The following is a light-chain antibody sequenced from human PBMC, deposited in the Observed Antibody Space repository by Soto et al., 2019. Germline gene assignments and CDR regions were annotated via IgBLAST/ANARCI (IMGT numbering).Light chain of an antibody. CDR3: QQYGSSADT. J-gene: IGKJ1*01. Sequence: EIVLTQSPATLSLSPGERATLSCRASESVGSNYLAWYQQKPGQAPRLLIHGASSRATGIPDRFSGSGSGTDFTLTISRLEPEDFAVYYCQQYGSSADTFGQGTKVDIK. V-gene: IGKV3-20*01. CDR1: ESVGSNY. CDR2: GAS.